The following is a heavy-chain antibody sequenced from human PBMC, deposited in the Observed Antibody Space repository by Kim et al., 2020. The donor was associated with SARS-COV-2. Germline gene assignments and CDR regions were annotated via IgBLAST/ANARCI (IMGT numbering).Heavy chain of an antibody. CDR3: ARDSSGWYRYCDY. D-gene: IGHD6-19*01. CDR2: INPNSGGT. V-gene: IGHV1-2*06. Sequence: ASVKVSCKASGYTFTGYYMHWVRQAPGQGLEWMGRINPNSGGTNYAQKFQGRVTMTRDTSISTAYMELSRLRSDDTAVYYCARDSSGWYRYCDYWGQGTLVTVSS. CDR1: GYTFTGYY. J-gene: IGHJ4*02.